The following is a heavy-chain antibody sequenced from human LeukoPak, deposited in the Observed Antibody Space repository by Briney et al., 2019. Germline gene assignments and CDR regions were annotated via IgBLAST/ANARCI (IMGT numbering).Heavy chain of an antibody. D-gene: IGHD5-12*01. CDR1: GGSISSYY. Sequence: SETLSLTCTVSGGSISSYYWSWIRQPAGKGLEWIGRFYTSGSTNYNPSLKSRVTMSVDTSKNQFSLKLSSVTAADTAVYYCARGYSGYTGRYYYYYMDVWGKGTTVTISS. CDR3: ARGYSGYTGRYYYYYMDV. J-gene: IGHJ6*03. V-gene: IGHV4-4*07. CDR2: FYTSGST.